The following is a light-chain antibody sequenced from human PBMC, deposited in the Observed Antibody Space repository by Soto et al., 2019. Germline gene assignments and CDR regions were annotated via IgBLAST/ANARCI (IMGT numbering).Light chain of an antibody. CDR2: GAS. Sequence: EIVMTQFPATLSVSPGERATLSCRASQSVSSNLAWYQQKPGQAPSLLIYGASTRATGIPARFSGSGSGTEFSLTISSLQSEDFAVYYCQQYNNWSPFTFGPGTKVDIK. V-gene: IGKV3-15*01. CDR3: QQYNNWSPFT. J-gene: IGKJ3*01. CDR1: QSVSSN.